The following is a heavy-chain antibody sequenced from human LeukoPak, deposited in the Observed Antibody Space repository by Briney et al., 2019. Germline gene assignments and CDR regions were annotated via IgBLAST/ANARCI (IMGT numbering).Heavy chain of an antibody. V-gene: IGHV3-48*04. CDR2: ISSTSTT. D-gene: IGHD1-7*01. CDR3: ARDAGTRNYYYYYYMDV. Sequence: GGSLRLSCAVSGFTFGSYTMNWVRQAPGKGLEWVSHISSTSTTYYADSVKGRFTISRDNAKNSLYLQMNSLRAEDTAVYYCARDAGTRNYYYYYYMDVWGKGTTVTVSS. CDR1: GFTFGSYT. J-gene: IGHJ6*03.